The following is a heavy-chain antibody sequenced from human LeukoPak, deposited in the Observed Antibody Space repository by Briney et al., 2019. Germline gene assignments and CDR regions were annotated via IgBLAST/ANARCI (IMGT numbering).Heavy chain of an antibody. J-gene: IGHJ3*02. CDR1: GGSISSYY. V-gene: IGHV4-59*08. CDR2: IYYSGST. D-gene: IGHD4-17*01. Sequence: SETLSLTCTVSGGSISSYYWSWIRQPPGKGLGWIGYIYYSGSTNYNPSLKSRVTISVDTSKNQFSLKLSSVTAADTAVYYCARHAPYGDYLIGSAFDIWGQGTMVTVSS. CDR3: ARHAPYGDYLIGSAFDI.